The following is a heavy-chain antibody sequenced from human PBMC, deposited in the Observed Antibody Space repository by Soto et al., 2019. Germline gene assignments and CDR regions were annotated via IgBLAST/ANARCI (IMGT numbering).Heavy chain of an antibody. V-gene: IGHV3-33*01. D-gene: IGHD6-13*01. Sequence: PVGSLRLSCVASGFTFRSYGMHWVRQAPGKGLEWVAAIWYDGSNKYYADSVKGRFTISRDNSKNTLHLQMNSLRAEDTAVYYCASLSSSWANDAFDIWGQGTIFTVS. CDR1: GFTFRSYG. CDR3: ASLSSSWANDAFDI. CDR2: IWYDGSNK. J-gene: IGHJ3*02.